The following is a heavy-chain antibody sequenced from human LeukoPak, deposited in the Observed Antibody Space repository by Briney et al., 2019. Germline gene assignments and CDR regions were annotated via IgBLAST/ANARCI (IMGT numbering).Heavy chain of an antibody. V-gene: IGHV3-30*18. Sequence: GGSLRLSCAASGFTFNSYAMSWVRQAPGKGLEWVAAISNDGSNQFHAESVRGRFTISRDNSKNTLYLQMNSLRVDDTAVYYCAKEAGRWELEWGQGTLVTVSS. CDR1: GFTFNSYA. J-gene: IGHJ4*02. CDR3: AKEAGRWELE. CDR2: ISNDGSNQ. D-gene: IGHD1-26*01.